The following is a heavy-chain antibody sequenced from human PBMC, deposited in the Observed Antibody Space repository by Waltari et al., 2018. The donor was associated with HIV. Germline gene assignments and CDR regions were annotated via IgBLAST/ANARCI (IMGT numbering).Heavy chain of an antibody. Sequence: EVQLVESGGGLVKPGGSLSLSGAASGLSFCDVWMIWVRQAPGKGLEWVARIKNNANGGAVDYGALVKGRFTISRDDSKSMVYLQMNNLEADDTAVYFCTSWQGGSFWGQGTLVTVSS. D-gene: IGHD5-12*01. CDR1: GLSFCDVW. V-gene: IGHV3-15*01. J-gene: IGHJ4*02. CDR2: IKNNANGGAV. CDR3: TSWQGGSF.